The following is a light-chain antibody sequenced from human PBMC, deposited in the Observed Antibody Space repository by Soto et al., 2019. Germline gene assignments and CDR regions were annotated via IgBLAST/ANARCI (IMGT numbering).Light chain of an antibody. V-gene: IGKV3-11*01. J-gene: IGKJ2*01. CDR3: QQRSNWPPA. CDR2: DAS. CDR1: QSVSSY. Sequence: EIVLTQSPATLSLSPGERATLSCRASQSVSSYLAWYQQKPGQAPRLLISDASNRATGIPARFSGSGSGTDFPLTISSLEPEDFAVYYCQQRSNWPPAFGQGNKLEIK.